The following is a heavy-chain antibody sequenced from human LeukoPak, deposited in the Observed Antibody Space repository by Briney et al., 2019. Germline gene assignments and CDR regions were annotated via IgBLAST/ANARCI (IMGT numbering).Heavy chain of an antibody. V-gene: IGHV3-23*03. Sequence: GGSLRLSCAASGFTFSSYAMSWVRQAPGRGLEWVSVIYSGGSTYYADSVKGRFTISRDNAKNTLYLQMNSLRAEDTAVHYCARPELIYGSGSYSDAFDIWGQGTMVTVSS. D-gene: IGHD3-10*01. CDR2: IYSGGST. J-gene: IGHJ3*02. CDR3: ARPELIYGSGSYSDAFDI. CDR1: GFTFSSYA.